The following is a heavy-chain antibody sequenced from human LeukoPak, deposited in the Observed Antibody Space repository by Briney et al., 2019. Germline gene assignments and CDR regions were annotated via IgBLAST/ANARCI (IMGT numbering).Heavy chain of an antibody. Sequence: GGSLRLSCAASGFTFSSYAMSWVRQAPGEGLEWVPAISGSGGSTYYADSVKGRFTISRDNSKNTLYLQMNSLRAEDTAVYYCAKDWVKFQVAEYFQHWGQGTLVTVSS. J-gene: IGHJ1*01. CDR2: ISGSGGST. CDR1: GFTFSSYA. D-gene: IGHD2-21*01. V-gene: IGHV3-23*01. CDR3: AKDWVKFQVAEYFQH.